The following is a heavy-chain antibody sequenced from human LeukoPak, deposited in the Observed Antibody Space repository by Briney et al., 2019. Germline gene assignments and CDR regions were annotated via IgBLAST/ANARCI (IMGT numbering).Heavy chain of an antibody. V-gene: IGHV3-53*01. D-gene: IGHD6-19*01. CDR3: ARSGSGWFDY. CDR1: GFTVSSNY. J-gene: IGHJ4*02. CDR2: MYAGGST. Sequence: GGSLRLSCAASGFTVSSNYMSWLRQAPGKGLEWVSVMYAGGSTYYADSVKGRFTISRDSSKNTLYLQMNSLRVEDTAMYYCARSGSGWFDYWGQGTLVIVSS.